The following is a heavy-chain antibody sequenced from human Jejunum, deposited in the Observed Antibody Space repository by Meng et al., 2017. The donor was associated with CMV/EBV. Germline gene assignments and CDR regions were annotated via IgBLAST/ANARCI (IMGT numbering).Heavy chain of an antibody. J-gene: IGHJ4*02. CDR3: ARGGGAADY. CDR1: GFPFSSYG. Sequence: SWAASGFPFSSYGRSWVRQGPGKGLEWVAKIKVDGSEKYYMDSVKGRFTISRDNAKNSLYLKMNSLRAEDTAVYYCARGGGAADYWGQGTLVTVSS. V-gene: IGHV3-7*01. CDR2: IKVDGSEK. D-gene: IGHD1-26*01.